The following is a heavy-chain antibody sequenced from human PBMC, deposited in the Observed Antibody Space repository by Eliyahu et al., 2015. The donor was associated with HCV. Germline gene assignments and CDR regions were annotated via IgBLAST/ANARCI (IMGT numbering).Heavy chain of an antibody. CDR2: IYYSGST. CDR1: GGSISSSSYY. J-gene: IGHJ5*02. CDR3: ARRGRETALGWFDP. D-gene: IGHD1-14*01. V-gene: IGHV4-39*07. Sequence: QLQLQESGPGLVKPSETLSLXCTVXGGSISSSSYYWGWXRQPPGKGLEWIGSIYYSGSTYYNPSLKSRVTISVDTSKNQFSLKLSSVTAADTAVYYCARRGRETALGWFDPWGQGTLVTVSS.